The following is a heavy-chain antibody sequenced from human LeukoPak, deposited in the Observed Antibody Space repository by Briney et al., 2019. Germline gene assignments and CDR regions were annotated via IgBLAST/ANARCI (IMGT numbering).Heavy chain of an antibody. Sequence: PSETLSLTCSVSGGSISSYYWSWIRQPPGKGLEWIGCVSYSGSTNYNPSLKSRVIISIDTSKSQFSLRLSSVTAADSAMYYCARIKADSRGWYEFDYWGQETLVTVSS. V-gene: IGHV4-59*01. J-gene: IGHJ4*02. D-gene: IGHD6-19*01. CDR2: VSYSGST. CDR3: ARIKADSRGWYEFDY. CDR1: GGSISSYY.